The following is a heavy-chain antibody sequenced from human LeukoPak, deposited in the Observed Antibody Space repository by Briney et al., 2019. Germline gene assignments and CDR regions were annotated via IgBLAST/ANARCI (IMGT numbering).Heavy chain of an antibody. V-gene: IGHV1-8*01. CDR1: GYTFTSYD. D-gene: IGHD3-10*01. J-gene: IGHJ5*02. Sequence: ASVKVSCKASGYTFTSYDINWVRQATGQGLEWMGWMNPNSGNTGYAQKFQGRVTMTMNTSISTAYMELSSLRSEDTAVYYCARGLTVRGVSTSWGQGTLVTVSS. CDR3: ARGLTVRGVSTS. CDR2: MNPNSGNT.